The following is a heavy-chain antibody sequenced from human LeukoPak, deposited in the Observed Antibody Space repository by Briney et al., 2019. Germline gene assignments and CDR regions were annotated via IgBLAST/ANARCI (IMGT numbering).Heavy chain of an antibody. CDR3: ARSWAGMYYPFYYFDY. Sequence: KPSETLSLTCTVSGGSISTSGYYWAWIRQPPGKGLEWIGSVSSDGGTSHTSLKSRVTMALDTSKNQFSLHLDSVTAADTAVYYCARSWAGMYYPFYYFDYWGQGTLVSVSS. V-gene: IGHV4-39*07. D-gene: IGHD1-26*01. CDR1: GGSISTSGYY. CDR2: VSSDGGT. J-gene: IGHJ4*02.